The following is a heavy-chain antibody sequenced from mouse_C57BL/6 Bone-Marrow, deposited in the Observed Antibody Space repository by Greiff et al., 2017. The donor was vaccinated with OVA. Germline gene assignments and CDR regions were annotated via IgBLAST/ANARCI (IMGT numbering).Heavy chain of an antibody. V-gene: IGHV1-54*01. CDR2: INPGSGGT. Sequence: VQLQQSGAELVRPGTSVKVSCKASGYAFTNYLIEWVKQRPGQGLEWIGVINPGSGGTNYNEKFKGKATLTADKSSSTAYMQRSSLTSEDSAVYFCARRGSWDWFAYWGQGTLVTVSA. J-gene: IGHJ3*01. D-gene: IGHD4-1*01. CDR1: GYAFTNYL. CDR3: ARRGSWDWFAY.